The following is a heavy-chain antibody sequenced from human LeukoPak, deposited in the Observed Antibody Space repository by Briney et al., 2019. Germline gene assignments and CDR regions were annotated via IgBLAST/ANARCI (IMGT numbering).Heavy chain of an antibody. J-gene: IGHJ4*02. V-gene: IGHV4-4*07. CDR2: INSSGKT. CDR3: ARESLGVPTYYFDF. CDR1: GGSISIYY. Sequence: SETLSLTCTVSGGSISIYYWSWIRQPAGKGPEWVGRINSSGKTFYNPSLRSRVTMSVDESKNQFSLRLSSVTAADTALYYCARESLGVPTYYFDFWGQGTLVTVSS. D-gene: IGHD3-10*01.